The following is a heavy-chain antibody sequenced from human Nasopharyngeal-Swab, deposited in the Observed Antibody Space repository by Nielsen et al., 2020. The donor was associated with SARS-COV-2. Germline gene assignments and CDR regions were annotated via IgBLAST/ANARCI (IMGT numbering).Heavy chain of an antibody. J-gene: IGHJ4*02. Sequence: GGSLRLSCTASGFVFRNYFMHWVRQAPAKGLEWVAVISDDGTNKYYADSVKGRVTISRDNSKNTLYLQMTSLRGDDTAVYYCAKSKAEWDLLMASDYWGQGTLVTVSS. CDR2: ISDDGTNK. V-gene: IGHV3-30*18. CDR1: GFVFRNYF. CDR3: AKSKAEWDLLMASDY. D-gene: IGHD1-26*01.